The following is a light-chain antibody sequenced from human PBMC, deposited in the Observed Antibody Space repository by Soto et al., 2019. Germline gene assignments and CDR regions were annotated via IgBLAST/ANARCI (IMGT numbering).Light chain of an antibody. Sequence: ETVLTQSPATLSLSPGERATLSCRASQTIRRNLAWYQHKPGQAPRLLIYDASNRATGIPGRFSGSGSGTDFPLTISNLEPEDCAVYYCQQRDNWPWTFGQGAKVEIK. CDR1: QTIRRN. CDR3: QQRDNWPWT. CDR2: DAS. V-gene: IGKV3-11*01. J-gene: IGKJ1*01.